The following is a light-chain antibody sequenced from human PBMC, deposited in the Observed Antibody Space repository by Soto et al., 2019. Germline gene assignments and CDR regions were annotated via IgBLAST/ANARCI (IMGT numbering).Light chain of an antibody. CDR2: DAS. CDR3: QQYGSSVT. V-gene: IGKV3-20*01. J-gene: IGKJ5*01. CDR1: QSVSSY. Sequence: EIVLTQSPATLSLSPGERATLSCRASQSVSSYLACYQQKPGQAPRLLIYDASNRATGIPERFTGSGSGTDFTLTISRLETQDSAMYYCQQYGSSVTFGQGTRLEIK.